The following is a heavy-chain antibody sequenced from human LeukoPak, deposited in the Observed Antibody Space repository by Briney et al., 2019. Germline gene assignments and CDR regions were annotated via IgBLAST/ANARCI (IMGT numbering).Heavy chain of an antibody. CDR3: ARAYSSNWYYFDS. J-gene: IGHJ4*02. Sequence: SVKVSCKASGGTFSSYIINWVRQAPGQGLEWMGGIIPIFGTANYAQKFQGRVTITADESTSTAYMELISLRSEDAAVYYCARAYSSNWYYFDSWGQGALVTVSS. D-gene: IGHD2-2*01. V-gene: IGHV1-69*01. CDR2: IIPIFGTA. CDR1: GGTFSSYI.